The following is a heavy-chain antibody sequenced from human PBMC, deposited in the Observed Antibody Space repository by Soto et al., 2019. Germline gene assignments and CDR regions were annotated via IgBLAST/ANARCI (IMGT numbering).Heavy chain of an antibody. CDR2: ISAFNGDT. J-gene: IGHJ4*02. D-gene: IGHD6-25*01. CDR3: TREAGWQRMVPYD. V-gene: IGHV1-18*04. CDR1: GYTFTSYG. Sequence: QVQLVQSGSEVKKPGASVNVSCKAFGYTFTSYGFSWVRQVPRQGLEWLGWISAFNGDTQYAQTMKGRLTVTTDTSTTTVHMQLRSLTPADTAVYYCTREAGWQRMVPYDWGQGTLVSVS.